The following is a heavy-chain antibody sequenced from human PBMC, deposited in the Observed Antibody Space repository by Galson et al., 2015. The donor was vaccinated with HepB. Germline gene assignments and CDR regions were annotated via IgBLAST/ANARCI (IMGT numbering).Heavy chain of an antibody. CDR1: GFTFSRYE. CDR3: ARDGKGHWAFDI. Sequence: SLRLSCAASGFTFSRYEMNWVRQAPGKGLEWVSYISSSGSTIYYADSVKGRFTISRDNAKNSLYLQVNSLRAEDTAVYYCARDGKGHWAFDIWGQGTMVTVPS. J-gene: IGHJ3*02. D-gene: IGHD1-26*01. CDR2: ISSSGSTI. V-gene: IGHV3-48*03.